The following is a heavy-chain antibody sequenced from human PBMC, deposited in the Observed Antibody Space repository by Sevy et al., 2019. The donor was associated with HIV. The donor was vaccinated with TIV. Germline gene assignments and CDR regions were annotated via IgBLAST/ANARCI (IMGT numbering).Heavy chain of an antibody. J-gene: IGHJ6*02. CDR1: GFSFSNSA. Sequence: GGSLRLSCSGSGFSFSNSAMNWVRQTPGKGLKYVSAISSDGVSTYYTDSMRGRFTISRDNSKDTLYLQMSSLRVEDTAVYYCVKDPDYNFWRGDYGMDVWGQGTTVTVSS. V-gene: IGHV3-64D*06. CDR2: ISSDGVST. CDR3: VKDPDYNFWRGDYGMDV. D-gene: IGHD3-3*01.